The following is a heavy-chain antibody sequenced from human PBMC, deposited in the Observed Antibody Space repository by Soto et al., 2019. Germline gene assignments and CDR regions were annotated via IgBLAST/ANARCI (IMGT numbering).Heavy chain of an antibody. V-gene: IGHV1-18*01. J-gene: IGHJ5*02. CDR3: ARDNFITIFGVANWFDP. D-gene: IGHD3-3*01. CDR2: ISAYNGNT. Sequence: ASVKVSCKASGYTFTIYGISWVRQAPGQGLEWMGWISAYNGNTNYAQKLQGRVTMTTDTSTSTAYMELRSLRSDDTAVYYCARDNFITIFGVANWFDPWGQGTLVTVSS. CDR1: GYTFTIYG.